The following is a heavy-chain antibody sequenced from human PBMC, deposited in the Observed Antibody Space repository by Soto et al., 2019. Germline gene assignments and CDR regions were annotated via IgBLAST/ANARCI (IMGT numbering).Heavy chain of an antibody. V-gene: IGHV3-30-3*01. Sequence: PGGSLRLSCAASGFTFSSYAMHWVRQAPGKGLEWVAVISYDGSNKYYADSVKGRFTISRDNSKNTLYLQMNSLRAEDTAVYYCARSLGGIAAAGVYYYYYYGMDVWGHGTTVPVYS. CDR3: ARSLGGIAAAGVYYYYYYGMDV. J-gene: IGHJ6*02. D-gene: IGHD6-13*01. CDR2: ISYDGSNK. CDR1: GFTFSSYA.